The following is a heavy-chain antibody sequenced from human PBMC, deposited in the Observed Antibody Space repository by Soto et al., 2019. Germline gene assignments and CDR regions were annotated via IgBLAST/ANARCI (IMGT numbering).Heavy chain of an antibody. CDR1: GGSISSSSYY. CDR2: IYYSGST. V-gene: IGHV4-61*05. Sequence: SETLSLTCTVSGGSISSSSYYWSWIRQPPGKGLEWIGYIYYSGSTNYNPSLKSRVTISVDTSKNQFSLKLSSVTAADTAVYYCARLYYYDSSGYYYIPWDAFDIWGQGTMVTVSS. D-gene: IGHD3-22*01. J-gene: IGHJ3*02. CDR3: ARLYYYDSSGYYYIPWDAFDI.